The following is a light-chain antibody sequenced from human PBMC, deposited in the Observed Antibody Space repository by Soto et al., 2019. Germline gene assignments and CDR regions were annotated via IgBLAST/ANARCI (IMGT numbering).Light chain of an antibody. J-gene: IGKJ4*01. CDR2: GAS. V-gene: IGKV3-20*01. CDR3: QQYGRLPLS. Sequence: EILLTQSPGTLSLSPGDRATLACRASQSLTNSFLAWYQQKPGQTPRLLIYGASFRATDIPDRVSGSGSGTDFTLTISRLEPEDFAVYFCQQYGRLPLSFGGWTKVEIK. CDR1: QSLTNSF.